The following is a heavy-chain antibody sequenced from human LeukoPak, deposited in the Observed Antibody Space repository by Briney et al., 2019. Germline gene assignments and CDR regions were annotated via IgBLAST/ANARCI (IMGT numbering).Heavy chain of an antibody. Sequence: GGSLRLSCAASGFTFSSYWMSWVRQAPGKGLEWVANIKQDGSEKYYVVSVKGRFTISRDNAKNSLYLQMNSLRAEDTAVYYCARESNEWSLDYWGQGTLVTVSS. CDR2: IKQDGSEK. CDR1: GFTFSSYW. V-gene: IGHV3-7*03. CDR3: ARESNEWSLDY. J-gene: IGHJ4*02. D-gene: IGHD3-3*01.